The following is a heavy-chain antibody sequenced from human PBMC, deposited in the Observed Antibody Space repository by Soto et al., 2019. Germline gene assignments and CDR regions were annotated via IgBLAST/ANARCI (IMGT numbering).Heavy chain of an antibody. V-gene: IGHV4-31*03. CDR3: ARAAVGVEDLTVDY. J-gene: IGHJ4*02. CDR1: GGSISSGGYY. CDR2: IYYSGST. Sequence: TSETLSLICTVSGGSISSGGYYWSWIRQHPGKGLEWIGYIYYSGSTYYNPSLKSRVTISVDTSKNQFSLKLSSVTAADTAVYYCARAAVGVEDLTVDYWGQGTLVTVSS. D-gene: IGHD7-27*01.